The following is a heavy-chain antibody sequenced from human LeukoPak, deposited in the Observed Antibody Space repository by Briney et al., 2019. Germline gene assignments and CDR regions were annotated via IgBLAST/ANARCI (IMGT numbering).Heavy chain of an antibody. CDR1: GYTFTSYG. Sequence: GASVKVSCKASGYTFTSYGISWVRQAPGQGLEWMGWISGYNGHTKYAQKFQGRATMTTDTSTSTAYMELSSLRSEDTAVYYCARDHGGNPDAPYDAFDIWGQGTMVTVSS. J-gene: IGHJ3*02. V-gene: IGHV1-18*01. CDR3: ARDHGGNPDAPYDAFDI. D-gene: IGHD4-23*01. CDR2: ISGYNGHT.